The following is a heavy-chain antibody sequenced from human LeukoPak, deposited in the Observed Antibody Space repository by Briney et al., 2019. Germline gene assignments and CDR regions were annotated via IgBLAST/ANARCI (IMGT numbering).Heavy chain of an antibody. CDR3: AREESGYSYGYFSAFDI. CDR2: MNPNSGNT. D-gene: IGHD5-18*01. J-gene: IGHJ3*02. Sequence: ASVKVSCKASGYTFTSYDINWVRQATGQGLEWMGWMNPNSGNTGYAQKFQGRVTMTRNTSISTAYMELSSLRSEDTAVYYCAREESGYSYGYFSAFDIWGQGTMVTVSS. CDR1: GYTFTSYD. V-gene: IGHV1-8*01.